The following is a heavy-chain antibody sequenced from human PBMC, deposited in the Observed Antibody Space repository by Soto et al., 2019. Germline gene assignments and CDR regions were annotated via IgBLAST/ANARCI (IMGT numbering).Heavy chain of an antibody. V-gene: IGHV4-31*03. Sequence: ASETLSLTCTVSGGSISSGGYYWSWIRQHPGKGLEWIGYIYYSGSTYYNPSLKSRVTISVDTSKNQFSLKLSSVTAADTAVYYCARAISNIVSNGWFDPWGQGTLVTVSS. CDR3: ARAISNIVSNGWFDP. D-gene: IGHD2-15*01. CDR1: GGSISSGGYY. CDR2: IYYSGST. J-gene: IGHJ5*02.